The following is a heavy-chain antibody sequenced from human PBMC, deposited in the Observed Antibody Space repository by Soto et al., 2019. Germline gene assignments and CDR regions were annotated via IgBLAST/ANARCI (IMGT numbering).Heavy chain of an antibody. CDR1: GYTFTNYG. D-gene: IGHD3-16*01. J-gene: IGHJ4*02. CDR3: VKDGVAPTATGMGGY. Sequence: QVHLVQSGPEVKKPGASVRVSCRASGYTFTNYGIGWVRQAPGQGLEWMGWINTYNGNTNYAQKFRGRLTMTTETSTTTTYMELRSLKSDVTTMRYCVKDGVAPTATGMGGYLGQATMVTVSS. CDR2: INTYNGNT. V-gene: IGHV1-18*01.